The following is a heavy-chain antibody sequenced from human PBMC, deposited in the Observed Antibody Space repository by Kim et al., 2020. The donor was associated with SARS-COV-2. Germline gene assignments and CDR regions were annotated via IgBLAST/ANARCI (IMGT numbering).Heavy chain of an antibody. J-gene: IGHJ4*02. V-gene: IGHV3-7*04. CDR3: ARARARIAIFGVVPPGFDY. D-gene: IGHD3-3*01. Sequence: KGRFPISRDNAKNSLYLQMNSLRAEDTAVYCCARARARIAIFGVVPPGFDYWGQGTLVTVSS.